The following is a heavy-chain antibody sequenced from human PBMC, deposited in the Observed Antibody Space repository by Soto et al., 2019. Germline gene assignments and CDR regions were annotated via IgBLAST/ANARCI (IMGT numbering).Heavy chain of an antibody. V-gene: IGHV3-74*01. J-gene: IGHJ4*02. Sequence: GGSMRLSCAVSGFTFRAWGMNWVRQVPGKGLVWVSRINPDGSIVDYADSVKGRFTVSRDNAKDTLYLQMDSLRAEDTGVYYCISLAFSWGRGTLVTVSS. CDR3: ISLAFS. CDR2: INPDGSIV. D-gene: IGHD3-3*02. CDR1: GFTFRAWG.